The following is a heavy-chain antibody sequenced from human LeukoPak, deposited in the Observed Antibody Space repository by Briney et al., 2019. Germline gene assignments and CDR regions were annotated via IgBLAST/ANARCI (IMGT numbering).Heavy chain of an antibody. CDR1: GGSISTYY. Sequence: PPETLSLTCTVSGGSISTYYWSCVRQPAGKGLEWIGRIHTSGSVAYNPSLQSRVTMPVDTSKKQISLTLSSVTAADTAMYYCAREGSMTARPFVSIDYWGQGTLVTVSS. CDR2: IHTSGSV. D-gene: IGHD6-6*01. V-gene: IGHV4-4*07. CDR3: AREGSMTARPFVSIDY. J-gene: IGHJ4*02.